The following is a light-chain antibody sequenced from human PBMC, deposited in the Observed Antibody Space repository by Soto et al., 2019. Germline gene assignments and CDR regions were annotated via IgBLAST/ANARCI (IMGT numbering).Light chain of an antibody. CDR3: QQYNKWPRT. J-gene: IGKJ1*01. CDR1: QNIGNK. V-gene: IGKV3-15*01. CDR2: GAS. Sequence: IVIAHSHAPLSVSPWEICTLSCRASQNIGNKVGWYQQKPGQAPRLLIYGASTRATGIPVRFSGSGSGTEFTLTISSLKSEDFAVYYCQQYNKWPRTFGQGTKVEIK.